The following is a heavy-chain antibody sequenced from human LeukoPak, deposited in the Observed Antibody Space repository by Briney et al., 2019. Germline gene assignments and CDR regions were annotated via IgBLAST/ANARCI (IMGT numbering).Heavy chain of an antibody. CDR3: AREGGAVAGTVADY. CDR2: INPNSGDT. CDR1: GYTFIGYY. D-gene: IGHD6-19*01. J-gene: IGHJ4*02. V-gene: IGHV1-2*06. Sequence: ALVKVSCKTSGYTFIGYYIHWVRQAPGQGLEWMGRINPNSGDTNYEQKFQGRVTVTRGTSISTAYMELSSLRSDDTAVYYCAREGGAVAGTVADYWGQGTLVTVSS.